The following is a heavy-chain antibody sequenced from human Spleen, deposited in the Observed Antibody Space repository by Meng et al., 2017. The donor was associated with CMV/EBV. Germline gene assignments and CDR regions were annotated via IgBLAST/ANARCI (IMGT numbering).Heavy chain of an antibody. J-gene: IGHJ6*02. D-gene: IGHD3-3*01. CDR1: FTFSSYG. CDR3: ARPRESGNFYYYAMDV. CDR2: IWYDGSNK. V-gene: IGHV3-33*01. Sequence: FTFSSYGMHWVRQAPGKGLEWVAVIWYDGSNKYYADSVKGRFTISRDNSKNSLYLQMNSLRAEDTAVYYCARPRESGNFYYYAMDVWGQGTTVTVSS.